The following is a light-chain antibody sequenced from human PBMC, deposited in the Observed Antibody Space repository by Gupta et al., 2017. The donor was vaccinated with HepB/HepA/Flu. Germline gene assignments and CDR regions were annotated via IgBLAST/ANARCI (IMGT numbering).Light chain of an antibody. J-gene: IGKJ2*01. CDR3: QQYENYPYT. Sequence: DIQVTQSPSTLSASIGDRLTITCRASESVDNWLAWYQQKPGKAPKLLIYTASNSQNGVPSKFSGSGSGTEFILTINRLQPDDFATYYCQQYENYPYTFGQGTKLHVK. V-gene: IGKV1-5*03. CDR1: ESVDNW. CDR2: TAS.